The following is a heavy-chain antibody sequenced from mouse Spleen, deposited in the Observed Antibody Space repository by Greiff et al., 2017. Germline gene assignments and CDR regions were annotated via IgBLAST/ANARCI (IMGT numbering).Heavy chain of an antibody. Sequence: QVQLQQSGAELMKPGASVKLSCKATGYTFTGYWIEWVKQRPGHGLEWIGEILPGSGSTNYNEKFKGKATFTADTSSNTAYMQLSSLTTEDSAIYYCAIFTYYYGSSYWYFDVWGAGTTVTVSS. CDR1: GYTFTGYW. D-gene: IGHD1-1*01. J-gene: IGHJ1*01. CDR2: ILPGSGST. V-gene: IGHV1-9*01. CDR3: AIFTYYYGSSYWYFDV.